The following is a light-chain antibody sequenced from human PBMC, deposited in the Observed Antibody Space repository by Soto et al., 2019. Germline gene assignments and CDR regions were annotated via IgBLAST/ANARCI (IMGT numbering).Light chain of an antibody. V-gene: IGKV1-5*03. J-gene: IGKJ1*01. CDR3: QHYNSYSGA. CDR1: QTISSW. Sequence: DIQMTQSPSTLSGSVGDRVTLTCRASQTISSWLAWYQQKPGKAPKLLIYKASTLKSGVPSRFSGSGSGTEFTLTISSLQPDDFATYYCQHYNSYSGAFGQGTKV. CDR2: KAS.